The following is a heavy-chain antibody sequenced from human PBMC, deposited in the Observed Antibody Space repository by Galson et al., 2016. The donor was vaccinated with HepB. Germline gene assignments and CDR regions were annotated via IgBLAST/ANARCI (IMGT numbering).Heavy chain of an antibody. Sequence: SETLSLTCTVSGGSFNDRDYYWGWIRQPPGQGLEWIGNIYNSGSIYANPSLKNRVSMSVDTSKNRFSLTVYSVTAADSAVYYCVRESNSNFGSYTGVDVWGQGTTVTVSS. CDR2: IYNSGSI. D-gene: IGHD2/OR15-2a*01. V-gene: IGHV4-39*07. CDR1: GGSFNDRDYY. J-gene: IGHJ6*02. CDR3: VRESNSNFGSYTGVDV.